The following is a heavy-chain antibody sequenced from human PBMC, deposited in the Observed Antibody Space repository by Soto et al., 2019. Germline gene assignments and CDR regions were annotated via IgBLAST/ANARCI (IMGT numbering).Heavy chain of an antibody. J-gene: IGHJ4*02. V-gene: IGHV4-31*03. CDR1: GGSISSGGYY. CDR3: AASTPYYYDSSGYYFD. Sequence: SETLSLTCTVSGGSISSGGYYWSWIRQHPGKGLEWIGYIYYSGSTYYNPSLKSRVTISVDTSKNQFSLKLSSVTAADTAVYYCAASTPYYYDSSGYYFDGGQGTLVTVSS. CDR2: IYYSGST. D-gene: IGHD3-22*01.